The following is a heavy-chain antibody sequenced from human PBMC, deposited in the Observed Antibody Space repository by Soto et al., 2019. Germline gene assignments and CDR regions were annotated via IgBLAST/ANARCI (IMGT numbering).Heavy chain of an antibody. CDR1: GFTFSEYS. J-gene: IGHJ5*02. V-gene: IGHV3-64D*06. CDR2: ISSDGDIT. CDR3: VKVSTFYDILTGYYSTNFFDP. D-gene: IGHD3-9*01. Sequence: GGSLRLSCSASGFTFSEYSMHWVRQAPGKGLQYVSTISSDGDITHYADSVKGRFTISRDNSKNTLYLQMNSLRPEDTAVYYCVKVSTFYDILTGYYSTNFFDPWGQGTLVTVSS.